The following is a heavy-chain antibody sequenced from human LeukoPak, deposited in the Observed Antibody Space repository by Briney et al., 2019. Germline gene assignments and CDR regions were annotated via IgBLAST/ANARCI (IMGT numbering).Heavy chain of an antibody. CDR1: VVTFSSYA. CDR3: AKDKTYYYDSSGYRGADNWFDP. CDR2: ISGSVGST. J-gene: IGHJ5*02. D-gene: IGHD3-22*01. Sequence: VGSLRLSCAASVVTFSSYAMSWVRPTPGKGLEWVSGISGSVGSTDYAVAVKSRFTISRDNSKITLYLQMNSLRAEDTAVYYCAKDKTYYYDSSGYRGADNWFDPWGQGTLVTVSS. V-gene: IGHV3-23*01.